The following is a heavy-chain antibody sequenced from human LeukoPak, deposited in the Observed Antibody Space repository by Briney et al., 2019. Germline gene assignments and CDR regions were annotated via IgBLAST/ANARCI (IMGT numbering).Heavy chain of an antibody. CDR2: INHSGST. V-gene: IGHV4-30-2*01. CDR1: GGSISSGGYY. Sequence: SQTLSLTCTVSGGSISSGGYYWSWIRQPPGKGLEWIGEINHSGSTNYNPSLKSRVTISVDTSKNQFSLKLSSVTAADTAVYYCARGGYSSGWLHQTIDYWGQGTLVTVSS. CDR3: ARGGYSSGWLHQTIDY. J-gene: IGHJ4*02. D-gene: IGHD6-19*01.